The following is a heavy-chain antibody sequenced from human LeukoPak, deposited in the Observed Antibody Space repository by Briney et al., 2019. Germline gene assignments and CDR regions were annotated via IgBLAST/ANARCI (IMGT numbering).Heavy chain of an antibody. D-gene: IGHD2-15*01. J-gene: IGHJ5*02. CDR1: GGSISSGGYY. V-gene: IGHV4-31*03. Sequence: SETLSLTCTVSGGSISSGGYYWSWIRQHPGKGQEWIGYIYYSGSTYYSPSLKSRVTISVGTSKNQFSLKLSSVTAADTAVYYCARVIASQDSWFDPWGQGTLVTVSS. CDR3: ARVIASQDSWFDP. CDR2: IYYSGST.